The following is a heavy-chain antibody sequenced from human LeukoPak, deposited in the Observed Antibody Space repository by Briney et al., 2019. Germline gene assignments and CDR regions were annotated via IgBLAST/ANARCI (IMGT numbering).Heavy chain of an antibody. CDR1: GFTFSNYG. CDR2: IKSKTDGGTT. Sequence: GGSLRLSCAASGFTFSNYGMNWVRQAPGKGLEWVGRIKSKTDGGTTDYAAPVKGRFTISRDDSKNTLYLQMNSLKTEDTAVYYCTSRSFGVVTFDYWGQGTLVTVSS. V-gene: IGHV3-15*01. D-gene: IGHD3-3*01. J-gene: IGHJ4*02. CDR3: TSRSFGVVTFDY.